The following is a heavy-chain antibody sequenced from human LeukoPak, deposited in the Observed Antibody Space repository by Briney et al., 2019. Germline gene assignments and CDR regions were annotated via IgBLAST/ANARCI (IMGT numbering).Heavy chain of an antibody. V-gene: IGHV1-24*01. CDR2: FDPEDGET. CDR3: ATYYYDSSGYYYNDY. CDR1: GYTLTELS. D-gene: IGHD3-22*01. Sequence: ASVNVSCKVSGYTLTELSMHWVRQAPGKGLEWMGGFDPEDGETIYAQKFQGRVTMTEDTSTDTAYMELSSLRSEDTAVYYCATYYYDSSGYYYNDYWGQGTLVTVSS. J-gene: IGHJ4*02.